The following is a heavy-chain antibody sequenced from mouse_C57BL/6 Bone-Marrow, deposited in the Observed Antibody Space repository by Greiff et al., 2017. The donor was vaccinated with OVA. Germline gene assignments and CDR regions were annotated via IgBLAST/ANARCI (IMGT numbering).Heavy chain of an antibody. V-gene: IGHV3-6*01. CDR1: GYTITSGYY. J-gene: IGHJ2*01. Sequence: EVKLQESGPGLVKPSPSLSLSCSVTGYTITSGYYWNWIRQSPGNKLEWMGYISYDGSNNYNPSLKNRISIARDTSKNQFFLKLNSVTTEDTATYYCERGGDPFDYWGQGTTLTVSA. CDR3: ERGGDPFDY. D-gene: IGHD2-13*01. CDR2: ISYDGSN.